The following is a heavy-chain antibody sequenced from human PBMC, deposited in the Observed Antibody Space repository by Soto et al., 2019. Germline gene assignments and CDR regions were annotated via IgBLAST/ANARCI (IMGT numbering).Heavy chain of an antibody. D-gene: IGHD3-3*01. V-gene: IGHV4-31*03. Sequence: QVQLRESGPGLVKPSQTLSLTCTVSGDSISSGAYHWSWVRQSPGQGLEWMGYISYGGSTNYNPSLRSRISISLDTSKNHFSLRLGSVTAADTAVYFCARGTLAYDFDSGYYPEAFDAWGQGILVTVSS. J-gene: IGHJ4*02. CDR2: ISYGGST. CDR3: ARGTLAYDFDSGYYPEAFDA. CDR1: GDSISSGAYH.